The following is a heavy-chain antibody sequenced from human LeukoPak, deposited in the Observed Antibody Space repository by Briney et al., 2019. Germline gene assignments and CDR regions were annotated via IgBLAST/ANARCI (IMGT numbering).Heavy chain of an antibody. Sequence: GGSLRLSCAASGFTFSNYRMHWVRQAPGTGLVWVSRINSDGSSTTSADSVKGRFTISRDNAKNTLYLQMNSLRAEDTAVYYCAKGGATVIDYWGQGTLVTVSS. J-gene: IGHJ4*02. CDR3: AKGGATVIDY. D-gene: IGHD4-17*01. CDR1: GFTFSNYR. V-gene: IGHV3-74*01. CDR2: INSDGSST.